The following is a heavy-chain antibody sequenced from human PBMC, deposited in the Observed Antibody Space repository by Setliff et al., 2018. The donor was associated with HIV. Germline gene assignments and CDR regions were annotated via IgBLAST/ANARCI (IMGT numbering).Heavy chain of an antibody. CDR3: VRVDYGDYDFDY. V-gene: IGHV4-38-2*02. Sequence: SETLSLTCTVSGHSITSDYQWGWIRQPPGKGLEWIGSIYHSGSTYYNPSHKSRVTISVDTTKSQISLKLISVTAADTAVFYCVRVDYGDYDFDYWGQGTLVTVSS. D-gene: IGHD4-17*01. J-gene: IGHJ4*02. CDR1: GHSITSDYQ. CDR2: IYHSGST.